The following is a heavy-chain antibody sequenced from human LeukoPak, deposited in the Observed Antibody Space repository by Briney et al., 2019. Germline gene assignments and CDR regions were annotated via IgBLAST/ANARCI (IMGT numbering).Heavy chain of an antibody. J-gene: IGHJ4*02. Sequence: GGSLRLSCAASGFTFSSYWMNWVRQAPGKGLVWVSRIASDGSSTTYADSVKGRFSISRGNAKNTLYLQMNSLRVEDSAVYYCARGRPHGNDYWGQGTLVTVSS. CDR2: IASDGSST. CDR3: ARGRPHGNDY. D-gene: IGHD4-23*01. V-gene: IGHV3-74*01. CDR1: GFTFSSYW.